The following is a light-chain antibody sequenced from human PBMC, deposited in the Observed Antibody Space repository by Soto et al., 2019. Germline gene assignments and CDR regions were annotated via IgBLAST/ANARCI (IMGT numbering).Light chain of an antibody. V-gene: IGKV1-5*01. Sequence: DIQMTQSPSTLSASVGDRVTITCRASQSISSWLAWYQQKPGKAPKLLIYDASSLESGVPSRFSGSGSGTEFTLTISSLQPDDFATYYCKQYNRGGTFGQGTKV. CDR1: QSISSW. J-gene: IGKJ1*01. CDR3: KQYNRGGT. CDR2: DAS.